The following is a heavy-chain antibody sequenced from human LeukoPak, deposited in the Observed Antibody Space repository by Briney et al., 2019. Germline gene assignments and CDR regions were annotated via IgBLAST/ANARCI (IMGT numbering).Heavy chain of an antibody. CDR1: GFTVSSNY. CDR2: ISGSGSST. J-gene: IGHJ5*02. CDR3: AKDRHAPGRYCSTIICFPFDP. Sequence: GGSLRLSCAASGFTVSSNYMNWVRQAPGKGLEWVSGISGSGSSTYYADSVKGRFTISRDNSKSTLYLQMNSLRAEDTAVYYCAKDRHAPGRYCSTIICFPFDPWGQGTLVTVSS. V-gene: IGHV3-23*01. D-gene: IGHD2-2*01.